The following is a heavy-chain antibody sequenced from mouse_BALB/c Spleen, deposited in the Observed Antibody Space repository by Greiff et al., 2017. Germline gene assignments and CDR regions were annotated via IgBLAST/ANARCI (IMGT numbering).Heavy chain of an antibody. D-gene: IGHD2-14*01. Sequence: VQLKESGPELVKPGASVNMSCKASGYTFTSYVMHWVKQKPGQGLEWIGYINPYNDGTKYNEKFKGKATLTSDKSSSTAYMELSSLTSEDSAVYYCASPSAYYRYDWFAYWGQGTLVTVSA. V-gene: IGHV1-14*01. CDR3: ASPSAYYRYDWFAY. CDR2: INPYNDGT. J-gene: IGHJ3*01. CDR1: GYTFTSYV.